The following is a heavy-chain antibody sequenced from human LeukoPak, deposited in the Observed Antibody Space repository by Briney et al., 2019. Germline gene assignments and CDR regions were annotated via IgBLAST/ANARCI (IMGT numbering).Heavy chain of an antibody. CDR1: GFTFSRYW. Sequence: GGSLRLSCTASGFTFSRYWMHWVRQAPAMGLVWVSRINSDGGSTSYADSVKGRFTISRDNAKNTLYLQMNSLRAEDTAVYYCARRIQGMAPYYFDYWGQGTLVTVSS. CDR2: INSDGGST. J-gene: IGHJ4*02. CDR3: ARRIQGMAPYYFDY. V-gene: IGHV3-74*01. D-gene: IGHD5-24*01.